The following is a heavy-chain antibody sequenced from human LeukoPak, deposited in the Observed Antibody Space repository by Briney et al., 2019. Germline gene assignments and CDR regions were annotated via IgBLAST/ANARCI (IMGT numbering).Heavy chain of an antibody. Sequence: GGSLRLSCAASGFTFSSYGMHWVRQAPGKGLEGVAVISYDGSNKYYADSVKGRFTISRDSSKNTLYLQMNSLRAEDTAVYYCAKDSSSCSGGSCYGNFWGQGTLVTVSS. D-gene: IGHD2-15*01. CDR2: ISYDGSNK. CDR3: AKDSSSCSGGSCYGNF. J-gene: IGHJ4*02. CDR1: GFTFSSYG. V-gene: IGHV3-30*18.